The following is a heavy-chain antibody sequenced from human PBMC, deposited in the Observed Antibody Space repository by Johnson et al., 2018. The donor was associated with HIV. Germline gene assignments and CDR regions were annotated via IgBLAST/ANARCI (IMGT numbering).Heavy chain of an antibody. Sequence: VQLVESGGGLVQPGGSLRLSCAASGFTVSSNYMTWVRQGPGKGLEWVSVLNSGGGTYFADSVTGRFPISRDNAKNTQYLQLQSMRAEETAVYFCARGCRDGYTCDAFDVWGRGTRVTVSS. CDR3: ARGCRDGYTCDAFDV. CDR2: LNSGGGT. J-gene: IGHJ3*01. CDR1: GFTVSSNY. D-gene: IGHD5-24*01. V-gene: IGHV3-66*01.